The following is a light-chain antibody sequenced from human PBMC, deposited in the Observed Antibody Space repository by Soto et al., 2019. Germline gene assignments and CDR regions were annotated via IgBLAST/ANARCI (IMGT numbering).Light chain of an antibody. Sequence: QSALTQPASVSGSPGQSITISCTGTSSDVGGHNYVSWYQQHPGKAPKVMIYDVSNRPSGVSNRFSGSKSGNTASLTISGLQAEDEADYYCSSYTASSTLKVFGGGTKVTVL. CDR1: SSDVGGHNY. J-gene: IGLJ2*01. CDR2: DVS. CDR3: SSYTASSTLKV. V-gene: IGLV2-14*01.